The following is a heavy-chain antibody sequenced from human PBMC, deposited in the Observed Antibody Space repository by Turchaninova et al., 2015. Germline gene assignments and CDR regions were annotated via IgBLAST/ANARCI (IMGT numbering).Heavy chain of an antibody. V-gene: IGHV3-74*01. CDR2: INKDGCST. CDR3: ASQPY. Sequence: AASGFTFSSYCMHWFRQAPGKGLVRVSRINKDGCSTAYADSVQCPFTISRDNAKNTLYLQMNSLTAEDPAVYYCASQPYWGQGTLVTVSS. J-gene: IGHJ4*02. CDR1: GFTFSSYC.